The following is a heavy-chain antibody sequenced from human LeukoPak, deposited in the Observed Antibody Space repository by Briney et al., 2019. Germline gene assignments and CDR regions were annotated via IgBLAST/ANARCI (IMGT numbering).Heavy chain of an antibody. CDR3: AKEFHRMGRSGGLYFDY. CDR1: GFTFSSYA. D-gene: IGHD1-14*01. J-gene: IGHJ4*02. V-gene: IGHV3-23*01. Sequence: PGGSLRLSCAASGFTFSSYAMSWVHQAPGKGLEWVSAISGSGGSTYYADSVKGRFTISRDNSKNTLYLQMNSLRAEDTAVYYCAKEFHRMGRSGGLYFDYWGQGTLVTVSS. CDR2: ISGSGGST.